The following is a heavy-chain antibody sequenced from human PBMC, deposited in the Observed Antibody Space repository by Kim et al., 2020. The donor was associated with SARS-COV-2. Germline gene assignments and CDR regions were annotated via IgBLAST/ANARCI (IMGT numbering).Heavy chain of an antibody. CDR3: AREDYGGNSGLSVNDAFDI. V-gene: IGHV1-46*01. D-gene: IGHD4-17*01. J-gene: IGHJ3*02. Sequence: GRVTMTRDTSTSTVYMELSSLRSEDTAVYYCAREDYGGNSGLSVNDAFDIWGQGTMVTVSS.